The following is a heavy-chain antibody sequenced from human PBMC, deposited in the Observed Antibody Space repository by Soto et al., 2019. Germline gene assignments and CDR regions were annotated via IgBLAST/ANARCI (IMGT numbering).Heavy chain of an antibody. J-gene: IGHJ5*02. CDR2: ISAYNGNT. CDR3: AGDGSCSSTSCYGGYNWFDP. Sequence: SVKLSCKASGYTFTSYGISCVRQAPGQGLEWMGWISAYNGNTNYAQKLQGRVTMTTDTSTSTAYMELRSLRSDDTAVYYCAGDGSCSSTSCYGGYNWFDPWGQGTLVTVSS. V-gene: IGHV1-18*01. CDR1: GYTFTSYG. D-gene: IGHD2-2*01.